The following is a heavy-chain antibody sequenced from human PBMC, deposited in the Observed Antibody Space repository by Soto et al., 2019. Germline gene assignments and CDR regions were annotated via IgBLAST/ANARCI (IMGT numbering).Heavy chain of an antibody. D-gene: IGHD4-4*01. CDR1: GFTFSSYA. Sequence: PGGSLRLSCAASGFTFSSYAMSWVRQAPGKGLEWVSAISGSGGSTYYADSVKGRFTISRDNSKNTLYLQMNSLRAEDTAVYYWAKRTLYSNIYYYYYYMDVWGKGTTVTVSS. V-gene: IGHV3-23*01. J-gene: IGHJ6*03. CDR2: ISGSGGST. CDR3: AKRTLYSNIYYYYYYMDV.